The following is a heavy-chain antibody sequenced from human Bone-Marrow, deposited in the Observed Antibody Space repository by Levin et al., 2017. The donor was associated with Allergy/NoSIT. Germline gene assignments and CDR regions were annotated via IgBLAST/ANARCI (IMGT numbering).Heavy chain of an antibody. CDR3: ARLILSTLGGWNEYNWFDP. CDR1: GGSFSGYY. CDR2: INHSGST. J-gene: IGHJ5*02. Sequence: SETLSLTCAVYGGSFSGYYWSWIRQPPGKGLEWIGEINHSGSTNYNPSLKSRVTISVDTSKNQFSLKLSSVTAADTAVYYCARLILSTLGGWNEYNWFDPWGQGTLVTVSS. V-gene: IGHV4-34*01. D-gene: IGHD1-1*01.